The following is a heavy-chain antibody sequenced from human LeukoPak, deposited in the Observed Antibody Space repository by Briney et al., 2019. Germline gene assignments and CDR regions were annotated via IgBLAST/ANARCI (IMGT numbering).Heavy chain of an antibody. J-gene: IGHJ3*02. Sequence: PSETLSLTCTVSGGSISSGDYYWSWIRQPPGKGLEWIGYIYYSGSTYYNPSLKSRVTISVDTSKNQFSLKLGSVTAADTAVYYCASYDSSGYYRPQGAFDIWGQGTMVTVSS. V-gene: IGHV4-30-4*01. D-gene: IGHD3-22*01. CDR3: ASYDSSGYYRPQGAFDI. CDR1: GGSISSGDYY. CDR2: IYYSGST.